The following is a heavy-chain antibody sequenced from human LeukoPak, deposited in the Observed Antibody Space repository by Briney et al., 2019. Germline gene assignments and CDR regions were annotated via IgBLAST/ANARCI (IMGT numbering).Heavy chain of an antibody. V-gene: IGHV3-21*01. D-gene: IGHD3-10*01. Sequence: PGGSLRLSCAASGFTFSSYSMNWVRQAPGKGLEWVSSISSSSSYIYYADSVKGRVTMSRAKRKNSLYLQMNSLRAEDTAVYFCARDPVWFGELLASEFDYWGQRTLVTVSS. CDR2: ISSSSSYI. J-gene: IGHJ4*01. CDR3: ARDPVWFGELLASEFDY. CDR1: GFTFSSYS.